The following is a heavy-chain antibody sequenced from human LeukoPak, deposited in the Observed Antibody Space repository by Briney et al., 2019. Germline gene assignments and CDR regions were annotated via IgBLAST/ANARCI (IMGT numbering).Heavy chain of an antibody. V-gene: IGHV1-46*01. J-gene: IGHJ4*02. CDR2: INPSGGST. CDR1: GYTFTSYY. CDR3: ARGAPPDEAVPMYYFDY. Sequence: GASVKVSCKASGYTFTSYYMHWVRQAPGQGLEWVGIINPSGGSTSYAQKFQGRVAMTRDTSTSTVYMELSSLRSEDTAVYYCARGAPPDEAVPMYYFDYWGQGTLVTVSS. D-gene: IGHD3-10*02.